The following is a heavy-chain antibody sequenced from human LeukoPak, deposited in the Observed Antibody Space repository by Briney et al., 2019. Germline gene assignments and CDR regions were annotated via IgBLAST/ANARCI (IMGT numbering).Heavy chain of an antibody. D-gene: IGHD5-24*01. Sequence: GGSLRLSCAASGFTFSRYGMHWVRQAPGKGLEWLAVISYDGTDKYYADSVKGRFIISRDNSKNTLYLQMNSLRAEDTAVYFCARARSGDGFNLDYWGQGTLVTVSS. J-gene: IGHJ4*02. CDR1: GFTFSRYG. CDR3: ARARSGDGFNLDY. CDR2: ISYDGTDK. V-gene: IGHV3-33*01.